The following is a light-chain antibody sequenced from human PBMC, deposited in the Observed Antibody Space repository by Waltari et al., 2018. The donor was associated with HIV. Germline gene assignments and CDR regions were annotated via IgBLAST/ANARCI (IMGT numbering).Light chain of an antibody. J-gene: IGKJ4*01. Sequence: EIVMTQSPAALSVFPGERATLSCRASQSVSSNLAWYQQKPGQAPRPLNYGASTRATGIPARFSGSGSGTEFTLTISSLQSEDFAVYYCQQYNNGPPLTFGGGTKVEIK. V-gene: IGKV3-15*01. CDR1: QSVSSN. CDR2: GAS. CDR3: QQYNNGPPLT.